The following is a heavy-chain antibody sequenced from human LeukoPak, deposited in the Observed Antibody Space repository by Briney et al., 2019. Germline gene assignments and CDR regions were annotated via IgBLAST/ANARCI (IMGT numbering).Heavy chain of an antibody. CDR2: IYSGGST. D-gene: IGHD3-10*01. V-gene: IGHV3-53*01. Sequence: GGSLRLSCAASGFTFDDYGMSWVRQAPGKGLEWVSVIYSGGSTYYADSVKGRFTISRDNSKNTLYLQMNSLRAEDTAVYYCARGGGFGDPFDYWGQGTLVTVSS. CDR1: GFTFDDYG. CDR3: ARGGGFGDPFDY. J-gene: IGHJ4*02.